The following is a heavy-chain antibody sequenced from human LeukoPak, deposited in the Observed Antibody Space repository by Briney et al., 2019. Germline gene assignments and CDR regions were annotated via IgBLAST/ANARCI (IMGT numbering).Heavy chain of an antibody. CDR3: ARDAQRGFAYSNSREY. CDR2: IWSDGTNP. V-gene: IGHV3-33*01. J-gene: IGHJ4*02. CDR1: GFTFNHYG. D-gene: IGHD4-11*01. Sequence: GGSLRLSCAAAGFTFNHYGMHWVRQAPGKGLEWGAVIWSDGTNPHYADSAKGRFTISRDDSGNTVYLHMNSQRPQHTGVYYCARDAQRGFAYSNSREYGSQGTPDTVS.